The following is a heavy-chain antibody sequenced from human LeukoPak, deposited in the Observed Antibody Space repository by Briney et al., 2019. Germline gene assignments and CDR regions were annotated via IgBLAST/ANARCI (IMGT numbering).Heavy chain of an antibody. CDR3: ARDRLAVAGNYYDYGLDV. CDR1: GGSFSGYY. Sequence: SEILSLTCAVYGGSFSGYYWSWTRQPPGKGLEWIGEINHSGSTNYIPSLKSRVTISVDTSKSQFSLKLSSVTAADTAVYYCARDRLAVAGNYYDYGLDVWGRESTVTVSS. J-gene: IGHJ6*02. CDR2: INHSGST. D-gene: IGHD6-19*01. V-gene: IGHV4-34*01.